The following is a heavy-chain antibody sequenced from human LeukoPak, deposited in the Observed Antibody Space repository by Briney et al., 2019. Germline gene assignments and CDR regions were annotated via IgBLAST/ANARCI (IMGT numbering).Heavy chain of an antibody. CDR2: IYPGDSDT. CDR1: GYSFTSYW. Sequence: GESLKISCKVSGYSFTSYWIGWVRQMPGKGLEWMGIIYPGDSDTRYSPSFQGQVTISADKSISTAYLQWSSLKASDTAMYYCARQAKYRIAAAGPFAYWGQGTLVTVSS. J-gene: IGHJ4*02. CDR3: ARQAKYRIAAAGPFAY. D-gene: IGHD6-13*01. V-gene: IGHV5-51*01.